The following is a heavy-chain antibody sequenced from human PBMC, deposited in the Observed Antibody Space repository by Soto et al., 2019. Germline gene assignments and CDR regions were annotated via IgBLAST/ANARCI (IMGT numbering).Heavy chain of an antibody. D-gene: IGHD6-19*01. CDR2: IYSGGSA. Sequence: SETLSLTCTVSGDSVSSGGYYWSWIRQPPGKGLEWIGYIYSGGSANYNPSLKSRVTISRDTSKNQISLKVASVTAADTAGYYCARGFSSVSMDAWGQGTTVTVSS. CDR3: ARGFSSVSMDA. J-gene: IGHJ6*02. V-gene: IGHV4-61*08. CDR1: GDSVSSGGYY.